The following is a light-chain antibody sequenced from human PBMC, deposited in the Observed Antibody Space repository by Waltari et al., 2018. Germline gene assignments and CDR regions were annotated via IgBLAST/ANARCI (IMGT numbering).Light chain of an antibody. Sequence: DIQMTHTPSSLSASVGDRVTITCRARQSISSYLNWYQHKPGKAPKLLIYAASSLQSRVPSRFSGSGSGTDFTLTISSLQPEDFATYYCQQSYSTPLTFGGGTKVEIK. CDR2: AAS. V-gene: IGKV1-39*01. CDR3: QQSYSTPLT. CDR1: QSISSY. J-gene: IGKJ4*01.